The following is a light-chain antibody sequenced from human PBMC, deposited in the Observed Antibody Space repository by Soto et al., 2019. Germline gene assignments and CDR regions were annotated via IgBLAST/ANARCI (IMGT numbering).Light chain of an antibody. CDR1: QSVSSY. Sequence: TQSPSTLSGSVGDRVTITCRASQSVSSYLAWYQQKPGQAPRLLIYDASNRATGIPARFSGSGSGTDFTLTISSLEPEDFAVYYCQQRSNWPGTFGQGTKVDIK. V-gene: IGKV3-11*01. CDR2: DAS. J-gene: IGKJ1*01. CDR3: QQRSNWPGT.